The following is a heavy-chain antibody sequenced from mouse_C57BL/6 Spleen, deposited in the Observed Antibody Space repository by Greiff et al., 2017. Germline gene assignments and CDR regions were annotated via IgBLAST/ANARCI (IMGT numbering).Heavy chain of an antibody. D-gene: IGHD4-1*01. V-gene: IGHV3-6*01. J-gene: IGHJ1*03. CDR3: ATGTHWYFDV. CDR1: GYSITSGYY. CDR2: ISYDGSN. Sequence: EVQLQESGPGLVKPSQSLSLTCSVTGYSITSGYYWNWIRQFPGNKLEWMGYISYDGSNNYNPSLKNRISITRDTSKNQFFLKLNSVTNEDTATYYCATGTHWYFDVWGTGTTVTVSS.